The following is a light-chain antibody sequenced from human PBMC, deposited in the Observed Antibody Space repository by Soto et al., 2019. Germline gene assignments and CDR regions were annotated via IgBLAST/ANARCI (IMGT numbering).Light chain of an antibody. CDR3: QQANSFPIT. Sequence: DIQMTRPPPPVFPSVGAGLTTTCRPRQGISSWLAWNQQKQGKAPKLLIYAASSLQSGVPSRFSGSGSGTDFTLTISSLQPEDFATYYCQQANSFPITFGQGTRLEIK. CDR1: QGISSW. V-gene: IGKV1-12*01. CDR2: AAS. J-gene: IGKJ5*01.